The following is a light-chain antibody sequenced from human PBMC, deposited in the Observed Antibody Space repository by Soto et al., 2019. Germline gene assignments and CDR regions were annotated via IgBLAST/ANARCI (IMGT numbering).Light chain of an antibody. CDR3: SSYSVSSTSYV. CDR2: EVS. Sequence: QSVLTQPASVSGSPGQSITISCTGTSSDVGSFDLVSWYQQHPGKAPKLMIFEVSNRPSGVSNRFSGSKSGNTASLSISGLQAEDEADSYCSSYSVSSTSYVFATGTKVTVL. V-gene: IGLV2-23*02. J-gene: IGLJ1*01. CDR1: SSDVGSFDL.